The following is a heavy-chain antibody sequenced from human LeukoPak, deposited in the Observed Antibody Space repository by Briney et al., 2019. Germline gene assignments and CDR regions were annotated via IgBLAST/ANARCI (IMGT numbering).Heavy chain of an antibody. D-gene: IGHD4-17*01. CDR3: ARRLARRGYGDYCDY. V-gene: IGHV4-59*08. J-gene: IGHJ4*02. Sequence: PSETLSLPCTVSGGSISGYYWSWIRQPPGKGLEWIGYIYHSGSTNYNPSLKSRVTISVDTSKNQFSLKLSSVTAADTAVYYCARRLARRGYGDYCDYWGQGTLVTVSS. CDR2: IYHSGST. CDR1: GGSISGYY.